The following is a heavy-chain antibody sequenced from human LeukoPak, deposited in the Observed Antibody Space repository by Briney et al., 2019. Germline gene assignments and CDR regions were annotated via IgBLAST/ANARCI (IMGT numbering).Heavy chain of an antibody. D-gene: IGHD3-10*01. V-gene: IGHV4-28*01. CDR2: IYHSGTT. CDR1: GYSITSSSW. CDR3: ARKENVYYYFDY. Sequence: PSETLSLTCAVSGYSITSSSWWGWIRQPPGKGLEWIGYIYHSGTTYYNPSLQSRVTMSVDTSKNQFSLKLSSVSAVDTAVYYCARKENVYYYFDYWGQGTLVTVSS. J-gene: IGHJ4*02.